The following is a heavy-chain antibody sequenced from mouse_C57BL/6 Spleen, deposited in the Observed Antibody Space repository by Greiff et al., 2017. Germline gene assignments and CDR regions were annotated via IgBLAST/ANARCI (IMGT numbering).Heavy chain of an antibody. CDR3: ARNGIYDGYYSYFDY. J-gene: IGHJ2*01. D-gene: IGHD2-3*01. CDR1: GFSLTSYG. CDR2: IWSGGST. V-gene: IGHV2-2*01. Sequence: QVQLQQSGPGLVQPSQSLSITCTVSGFSLTSYGVHWVRQSPGQGLEWLGVIWSGGSTDYNAAFISRLSISKDNSKSQVFCKMNSQQADDTAIYYGARNGIYDGYYSYFDYWGQGTTLTVSS.